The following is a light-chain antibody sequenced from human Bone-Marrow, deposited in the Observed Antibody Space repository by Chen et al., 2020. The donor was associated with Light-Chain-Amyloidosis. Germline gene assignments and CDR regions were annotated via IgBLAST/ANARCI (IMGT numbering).Light chain of an antibody. CDR3: QVWDRSSDRPV. CDR2: DDS. Sequence: SYVLTQPSSVSVAPGQTATIACGGNNIGSTSVHWYQQTPGQAPLLGVYDDSERPSGIPERLSGSNSGNTATLTISRVEAGDEADYYCQVWDRSSDRPVFGGGTKLPVL. V-gene: IGLV3-21*02. CDR1: NIGSTS. J-gene: IGLJ3*02.